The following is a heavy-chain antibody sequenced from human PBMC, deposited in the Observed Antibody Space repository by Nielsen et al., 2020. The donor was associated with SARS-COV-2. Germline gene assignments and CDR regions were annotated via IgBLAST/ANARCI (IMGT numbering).Heavy chain of an antibody. CDR2: INAGSGNT. J-gene: IGHJ4*02. V-gene: IGHV1-3*01. CDR3: ARDRSGYYSDYFDY. Sequence: ASVKVSCKASGYTFTSYAMHWVRQAPGQRLEWMGWINAGSGNTKYSQKFQGRVTITRDTSASTAYMELSSLRSEDTAVYYCARDRSGYYSDYFDYWGQGTLVTVSS. CDR1: GYTFTSYA. D-gene: IGHD3-22*01.